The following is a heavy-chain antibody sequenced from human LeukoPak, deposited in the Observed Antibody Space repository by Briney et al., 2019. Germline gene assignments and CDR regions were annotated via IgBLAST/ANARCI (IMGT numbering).Heavy chain of an antibody. D-gene: IGHD5-12*01. Sequence: SETLSLTCTVSGVSISGYYWSWIRQPPRKGLEWIGRIYVSGTTYYNPSLKSRLTMSVDASRNQFSLNLRSVTAADTAVYYCARGGPDLAREYFQYWGQGTLVTVS. CDR1: GVSISGYY. CDR2: IYVSGTT. V-gene: IGHV4-4*07. J-gene: IGHJ1*01. CDR3: ARGGPDLAREYFQY.